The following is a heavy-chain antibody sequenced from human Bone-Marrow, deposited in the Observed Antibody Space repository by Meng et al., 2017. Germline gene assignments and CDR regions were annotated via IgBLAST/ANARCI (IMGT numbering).Heavy chain of an antibody. V-gene: IGHV3-23*01. D-gene: IGHD3-22*01. CDR3: AKTPPRSGNYYDSSGYLGWFDP. CDR2: VSGSGGST. J-gene: IGHJ5*02. Sequence: GGSLRLSCAASGFTFSSYAMSWVRQAPGKGLEWVSLVSGSGGSTYYTDSMKGRFTISRDNSKNTLYLQMNSLRAEDTAVYYCAKTPPRSGNYYDSSGYLGWFDPWGQGTLVTVSS. CDR1: GFTFSSYA.